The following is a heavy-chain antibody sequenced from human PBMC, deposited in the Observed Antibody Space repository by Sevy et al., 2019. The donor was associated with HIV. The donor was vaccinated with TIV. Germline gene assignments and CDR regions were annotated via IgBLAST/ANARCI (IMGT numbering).Heavy chain of an antibody. D-gene: IGHD2-21*01. CDR3: ARDSVCSHYFVVGAY. CDR2: ISYDGSSK. V-gene: IGHV3-30-3*01. CDR1: GFTFSTYP. Sequence: GGSLRLSCAASGFTFSTYPMHWVRQAPGKGLEWVAVISYDGSSKHYAESVRGRFTISRDDSKNTLYLQMNSMRPDDTAIYYCARDSVCSHYFVVGAYWGQGTLVTVSS. J-gene: IGHJ4*02.